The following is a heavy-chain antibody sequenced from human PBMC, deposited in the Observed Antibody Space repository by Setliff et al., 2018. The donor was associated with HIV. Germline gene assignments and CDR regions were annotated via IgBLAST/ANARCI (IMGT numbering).Heavy chain of an antibody. J-gene: IGHJ3*02. CDR1: EFTVSTNY. CDR2: IYSGGST. V-gene: IGHV3-53*01. D-gene: IGHD6-13*01. CDR3: ARVAKTPYSSSWSIPGAFDI. Sequence: GGSLRLSCAASEFTVSTNYMSWVRQAPVKGLEWVSLIYSGGSTYYTDSVKGRFTISRDNSKNTLYLQMNNLRAEDTAVYYCARVAKTPYSSSWSIPGAFDIWGQGTMVTVSS.